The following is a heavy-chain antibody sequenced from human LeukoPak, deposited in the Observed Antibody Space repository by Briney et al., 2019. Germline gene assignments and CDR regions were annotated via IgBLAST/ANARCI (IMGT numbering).Heavy chain of an antibody. CDR1: GFTFSSYA. Sequence: GGSLRHSCAASGFTFSSYAMSWVRQAPGKGLEWISAISGSGGSTYYADSVKGRFTISRDNSKNTLYLQMNSLRAEDTAVYYCARFSYGSGSKDTDYWGQGTLVTVSS. CDR2: ISGSGGST. CDR3: ARFSYGSGSKDTDY. V-gene: IGHV3-23*01. J-gene: IGHJ4*02. D-gene: IGHD3-10*01.